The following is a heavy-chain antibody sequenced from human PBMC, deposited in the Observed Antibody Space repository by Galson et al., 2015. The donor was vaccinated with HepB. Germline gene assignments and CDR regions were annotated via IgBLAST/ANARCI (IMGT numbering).Heavy chain of an antibody. CDR1: GFTFSSYA. J-gene: IGHJ4*02. CDR3: AKDRSGYSYGSFDY. V-gene: IGHV3-23*01. CDR2: ISGSGGSI. D-gene: IGHD5-18*01. Sequence: SLRLSCAASGFTFSSYAMSWVRQAPGKGLEWVSAISGSGGSIYYADSVKGRVTLSRDNSKNTLDLRMNSLRAGDTAVYYCAKDRSGYSYGSFDYWGQGTLVTVSS.